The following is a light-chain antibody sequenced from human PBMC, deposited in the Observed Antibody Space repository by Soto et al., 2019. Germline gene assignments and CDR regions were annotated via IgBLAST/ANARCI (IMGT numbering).Light chain of an antibody. J-gene: IGLJ1*01. CDR2: GNS. CDR3: QSYDSSLSGYV. Sequence: QSVRTQPPSVSGAPGQRVTISYTGSSSNIGAGYDVHWYQQLPGTAPKLLIYGNSNRPSGVPDRFSGSKSGTSASLAITGLQAEDEADYYCQSYDSSLSGYVFGTGTKVTVL. CDR1: SSNIGAGYD. V-gene: IGLV1-40*01.